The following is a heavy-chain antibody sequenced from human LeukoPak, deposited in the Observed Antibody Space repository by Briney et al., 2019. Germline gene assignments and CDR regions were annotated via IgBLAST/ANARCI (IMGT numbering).Heavy chain of an antibody. CDR2: ISGSGGST. D-gene: IGHD2-2*02. V-gene: IGHV3-23*01. J-gene: IGHJ4*02. CDR3: AKDRSRYCSSTSSYISYGY. CDR1: GFTFSSYA. Sequence: GGSLRLSCAASGFTFSSYAMSWVRQAPGNGLEWVSGISGSGGSTYYADSVKGRFTISRDNSKNTLYLQMNSLRAEDTAVYYCAKDRSRYCSSTSSYISYGYWGQGTLVTVSS.